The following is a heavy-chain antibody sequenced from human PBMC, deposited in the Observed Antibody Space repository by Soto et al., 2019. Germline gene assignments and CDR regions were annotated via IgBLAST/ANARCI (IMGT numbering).Heavy chain of an antibody. J-gene: IGHJ4*02. CDR2: IYYSGST. V-gene: IGHV4-39*01. CDR3: ARQMATITEAYYFDY. D-gene: IGHD5-12*01. Sequence: PSETLSLTCTVSGGSISSSSYYWGWISQPPGKGLEWIGSIYYSGSTYYNPSLKSRVTISVDTSKNQFSLKLSSVTAADTAVYYCARQMATITEAYYFDYWGQGTLVTVSS. CDR1: GGSISSSSYY.